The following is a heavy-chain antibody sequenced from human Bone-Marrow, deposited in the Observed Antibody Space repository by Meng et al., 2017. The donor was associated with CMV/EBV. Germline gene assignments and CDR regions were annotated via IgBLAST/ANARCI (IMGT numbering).Heavy chain of an antibody. CDR2: INWNGGST. J-gene: IGHJ4*02. V-gene: IGHV3-20*04. CDR3: AKGAGEYGGNSGFDY. CDR1: GFTFDDYD. D-gene: IGHD4-23*01. Sequence: GGSLRLSCAASGFTFDDYDMSWVRQAPGKGLEWVSGINWNGGSTGYADSVKGRFTISRDNAKNSLYLQMNSLRTEDTALYYCAKGAGEYGGNSGFDYWGQGTLVTVSS.